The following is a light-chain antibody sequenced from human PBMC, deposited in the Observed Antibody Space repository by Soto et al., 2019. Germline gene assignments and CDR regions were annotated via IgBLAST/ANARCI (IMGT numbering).Light chain of an antibody. CDR2: DAS. CDR1: QSVSSY. Sequence: EIVLTQSPATLSLSPGERATLSCRASQSVSSYFAWYQQKPGQAPRLLIYDASNRATGIPTRISGSGSGTDFTLTISSLEPEDFAVYYCQQRGNWPLTFGQGTKVDIK. J-gene: IGKJ1*01. CDR3: QQRGNWPLT. V-gene: IGKV3-11*01.